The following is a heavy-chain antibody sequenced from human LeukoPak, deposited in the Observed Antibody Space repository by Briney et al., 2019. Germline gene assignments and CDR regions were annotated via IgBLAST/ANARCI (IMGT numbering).Heavy chain of an antibody. CDR1: GGSISSGSYY. CDR3: ARSKYRIDKLDAFDI. CDR2: IYTSGST. J-gene: IGHJ3*02. V-gene: IGHV4-61*02. Sequence: PSETLSLTCTVSGGSISSGSYYWSWIRQPAGKGLEWIGRIYTSGSTNYNPSLKSRVTISVDTSKNQFSLKLSSVTAADTAVYYCARSKYRIDKLDAFDIWGQGTMVTVSS. D-gene: IGHD6-6*01.